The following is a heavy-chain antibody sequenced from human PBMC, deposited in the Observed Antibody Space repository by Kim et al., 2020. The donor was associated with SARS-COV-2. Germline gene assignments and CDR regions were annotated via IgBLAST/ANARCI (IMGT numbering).Heavy chain of an antibody. Sequence: SETLSLTCAVYGGSFSGYYWSWIRQPPGKGLEWIGEINHSGSTNYNPSLKSRVTISVDTSKNQFSLKLSSVTAADTAVYYCARDSMIAAAGTGADYWGQGTLVTVSS. D-gene: IGHD6-13*01. CDR1: GGSFSGYY. CDR3: ARDSMIAAAGTGADY. V-gene: IGHV4-34*01. J-gene: IGHJ4*02. CDR2: INHSGST.